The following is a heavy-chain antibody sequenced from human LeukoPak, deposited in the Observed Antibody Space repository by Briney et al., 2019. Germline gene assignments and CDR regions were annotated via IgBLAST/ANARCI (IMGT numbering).Heavy chain of an antibody. V-gene: IGHV4-30-2*01. CDR1: GGSISSGGYS. J-gene: IGHJ4*02. Sequence: SETLSLTCAVSGGSISSGGYSWNWIRQPPGKGLEWIGYISHSGSTYYNPSLKSRVTVSLDTSKNQVSLRLSSVTAADTAVYYCAGLVGRYSSGLYYYYFDYWGQGTLVTVSS. CDR3: AGLVGRYSSGLYYYYFDY. CDR2: ISHSGST. D-gene: IGHD3-22*01.